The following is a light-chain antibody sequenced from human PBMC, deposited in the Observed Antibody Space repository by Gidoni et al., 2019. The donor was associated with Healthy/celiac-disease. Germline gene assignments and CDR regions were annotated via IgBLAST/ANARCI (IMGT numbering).Light chain of an antibody. CDR1: QSISSY. CDR2: AAS. Sequence: DSQMTQSPSSLAAAVGDRVTITCRASQSISSYLNWYQQKPGQAPKLLIYAASSLQSGVPSRFSGSGSGTDFTLTISSLQPEDFATYYCQQSYSTPWTFGPGTKVEIK. CDR3: QQSYSTPWT. V-gene: IGKV1-39*01. J-gene: IGKJ1*01.